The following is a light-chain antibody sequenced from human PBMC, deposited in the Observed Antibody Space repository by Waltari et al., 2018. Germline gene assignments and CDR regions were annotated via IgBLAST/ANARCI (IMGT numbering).Light chain of an antibody. CDR1: DSVNNN. Sequence: DIVRTHSPATLSVSPGARANLSCRATDSVNNNLAWYQQKPGQTPRLLIYGASTRATGIPARFSGSGSETEFTLTISSLQSEDFAVYYCQQYNNWPRTFGQGTEVEIK. J-gene: IGKJ1*01. CDR2: GAS. CDR3: QQYNNWPRT. V-gene: IGKV3-15*01.